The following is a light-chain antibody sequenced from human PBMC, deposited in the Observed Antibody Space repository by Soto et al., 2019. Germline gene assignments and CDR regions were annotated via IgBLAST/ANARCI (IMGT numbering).Light chain of an antibody. CDR3: CSYAGSYTLV. CDR1: ISDVGDYDY. V-gene: IGLV2-11*01. Sequence: QSALTQPRSVSGSPGQSVTISCTGTISDVGDYDYVSWYQQHPGRAPKLLIYGVGKRPSGVPDRFSGSKSGNTASLTISGLQAEDEADYYCCSYAGSYTLVFGGGTKLTVL. J-gene: IGLJ2*01. CDR2: GVG.